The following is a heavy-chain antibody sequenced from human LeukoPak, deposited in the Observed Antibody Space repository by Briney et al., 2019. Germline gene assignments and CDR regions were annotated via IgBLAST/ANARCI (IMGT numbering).Heavy chain of an antibody. CDR1: GGTFSSYA. CDR3: ARLTKGYQGWYFDL. D-gene: IGHD6-13*01. J-gene: IGHJ2*01. Sequence: ASVKVSCKASGGTFSSYAISWVRQAPGQGLEWMGGIIPIFGTANYAQKFQGRVTITADKSTSTAYMELSSLRSEDTAVYYCARLTKGYQGWYFDLWGRGTLVTVSS. V-gene: IGHV1-69*06. CDR2: IIPIFGTA.